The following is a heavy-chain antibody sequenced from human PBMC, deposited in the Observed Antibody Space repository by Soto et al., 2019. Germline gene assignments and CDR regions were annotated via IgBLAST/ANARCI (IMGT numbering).Heavy chain of an antibody. V-gene: IGHV4-59*01. CDR3: AGSGVGGDYDY. CDR1: GGSISSYY. J-gene: IGHJ4*02. Sequence: SETLSLTCTVSGGSISSYYWSWIRQPPGKGLEWIGYIYYSGSTNYNPSLKSRVTISVDTSKNQFSLKLSSVTAADTAVYYCAGSGVGGDYDYWGLGTLVTVSS. D-gene: IGHD4-17*01. CDR2: IYYSGST.